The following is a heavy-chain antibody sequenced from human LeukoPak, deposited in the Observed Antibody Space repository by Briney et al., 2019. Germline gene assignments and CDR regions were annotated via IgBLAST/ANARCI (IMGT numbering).Heavy chain of an antibody. CDR2: ISAYNGNT. CDR3: ARDKRDSSGFLVYYYYGMDV. D-gene: IGHD3-22*01. Sequence: ASVKVSCKASGCTFTSYGISWVRQAPGQGLEWMGWISAYNGNTNYAQKLQGRVTMTTDTSTSTAYMELRSLRSDDTAVYYCARDKRDSSGFLVYYYYGMDVWGQGTTVTVSS. V-gene: IGHV1-18*01. CDR1: GCTFTSYG. J-gene: IGHJ6*02.